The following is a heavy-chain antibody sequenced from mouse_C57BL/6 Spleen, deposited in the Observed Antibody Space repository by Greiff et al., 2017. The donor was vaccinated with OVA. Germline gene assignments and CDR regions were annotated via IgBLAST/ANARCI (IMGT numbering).Heavy chain of an antibody. V-gene: IGHV2-3*01. J-gene: IGHJ4*01. CDR1: GFSLTSYG. CDR2: IWGDGRK. CDR3: AKLWDGSYDSMDY. Sequence: QVQLKESGPGLVAPSQSLSITCTVSGFSLTSYGVSWVRQPPGKGLEWLGVIWGDGRKNYHSALITRRSIRKENAKSQGFLKRNSLQTADTTTNYCAKLWDGSYDSMDYWGQGTSVTVSS. D-gene: IGHD1-1*02.